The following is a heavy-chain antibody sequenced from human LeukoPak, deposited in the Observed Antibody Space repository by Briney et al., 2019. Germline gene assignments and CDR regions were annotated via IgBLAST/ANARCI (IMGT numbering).Heavy chain of an antibody. Sequence: GASVKVSCKASGYTFTSNYIHWVRPAPGQGLEWIGMIYPRDGSTSYAQKFQGRVTVTRDTSTSTVHMELSGLRSEDTAVYYCARDQEGFDYWGQGTLVTVSS. CDR3: ARDQEGFDY. CDR2: IYPRDGST. V-gene: IGHV1-46*01. J-gene: IGHJ4*02. CDR1: GYTFTSNY.